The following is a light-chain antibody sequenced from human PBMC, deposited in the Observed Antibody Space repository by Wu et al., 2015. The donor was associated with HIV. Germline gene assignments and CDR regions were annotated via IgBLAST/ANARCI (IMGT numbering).Light chain of an antibody. CDR3: QLYGSPA. CDR1: QSVTHNY. Sequence: VLTQSPGTLSLSPGERATLSCRSSQSVTHNYLAWYQQKPGQAPRLLIYGAFNRATGIPDRFSGSGSGTDFTLTINRLESEDFAVYYCQLYGSPAFGQGTRLEIK. V-gene: IGKV3-20*01. J-gene: IGKJ5*01. CDR2: GAF.